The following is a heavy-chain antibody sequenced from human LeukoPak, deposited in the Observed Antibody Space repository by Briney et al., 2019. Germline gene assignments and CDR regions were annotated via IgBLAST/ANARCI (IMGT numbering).Heavy chain of an antibody. V-gene: IGHV4-59*01. CDR1: GGSINNYY. Sequence: SETLSLTCTVSGGSINNYYWSWIRQPPGKGLEWIAYVYYTGFAEYNPSLKSRVTISVVTPKNQFSLKLSSVTAADTAVYYCARDRRYSGISGAFDIWGQGTMVTVSS. CDR2: VYYTGFA. D-gene: IGHD1-26*01. CDR3: ARDRRYSGISGAFDI. J-gene: IGHJ3*02.